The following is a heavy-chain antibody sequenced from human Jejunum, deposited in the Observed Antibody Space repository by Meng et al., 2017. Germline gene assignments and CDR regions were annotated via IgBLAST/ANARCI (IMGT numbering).Heavy chain of an antibody. CDR3: AREDERNTNDL. V-gene: IGHV3-7*01. CDR1: RFPFSLYW. CDR2: INQDETGK. J-gene: IGHJ5*02. D-gene: IGHD1-14*01. Sequence: GESLKISCAASRFPFSLYWMSWFRQPPGKGPEWVAKINQDETGKYYADSVKGRFTISRDNAKSTLFLQMNSLSTEDTAVYYCAREDERNTNDLWGQGTLVTVSS.